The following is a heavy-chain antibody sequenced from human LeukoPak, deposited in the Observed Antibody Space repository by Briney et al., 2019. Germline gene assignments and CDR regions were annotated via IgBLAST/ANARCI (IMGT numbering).Heavy chain of an antibody. CDR3: ARGTPGYSSSWSDS. CDR2: INSDGTST. CDR1: GFTFNHYW. D-gene: IGHD6-13*01. V-gene: IGHV3-74*01. J-gene: IGHJ4*02. Sequence: PGGSLRLSCAASGFTFNHYWMHWVRQAPGKGLVWVSRINSDGTSTSYADSVKDRFTISRDNAKNMMYLQMNSLRAEDTALYYCARGTPGYSSSWSDSWGQGTLVTVSS.